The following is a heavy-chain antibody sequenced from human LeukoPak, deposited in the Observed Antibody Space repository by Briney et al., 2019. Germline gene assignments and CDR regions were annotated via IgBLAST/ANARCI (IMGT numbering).Heavy chain of an antibody. CDR2: ISGSGGST. CDR1: GFTFSSYA. J-gene: IGHJ6*01. V-gene: IGHV3-23*01. D-gene: IGHD1-14*01. CDR3: AKEVRAINKPHPHYYYYYRMDR. Sequence: GGSLRLSCAASGFTFSSYAMSWVRQAPGKGLEWVSAISGSGGSTYYADSVKGRFTISRDNSKNTLYLQMNSLRAEDTAVYYCAKEVRAINKPHPHYYYYYRMDRRGQGTKGTGS.